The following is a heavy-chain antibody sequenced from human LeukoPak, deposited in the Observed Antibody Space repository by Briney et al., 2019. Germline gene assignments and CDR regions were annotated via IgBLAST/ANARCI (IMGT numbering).Heavy chain of an antibody. V-gene: IGHV3-48*04. J-gene: IGHJ4*02. CDR3: ARDRYGGNDY. CDR2: ISSSGSTI. D-gene: IGHD4-23*01. Sequence: GGSLRLSCAASGFTFISYAIHWVRQAPGKGLEWVSYISSSGSTIYYADSVKGRFTISRDNAKNSLYLQMNSLRAEDTAVYYCARDRYGGNDYWGQGTLVTVSS. CDR1: GFTFISYA.